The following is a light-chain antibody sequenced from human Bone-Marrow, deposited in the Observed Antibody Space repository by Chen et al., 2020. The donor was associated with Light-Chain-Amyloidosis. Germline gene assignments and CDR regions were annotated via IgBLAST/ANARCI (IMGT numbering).Light chain of an antibody. CDR3: QSADSSGTYEVI. J-gene: IGLJ2*01. CDR1: DLPTKY. Sequence: SYELPQPPSASVSPGQTARITCSGDDLPTKYAYWYQQKPGQAPVLVIHRDTERPSGITGRFAGYRSGTTATLTISGVQAEDEAEYHCQSADSSGTYEVIFGGGTKLTVL. V-gene: IGLV3-25*03. CDR2: RDT.